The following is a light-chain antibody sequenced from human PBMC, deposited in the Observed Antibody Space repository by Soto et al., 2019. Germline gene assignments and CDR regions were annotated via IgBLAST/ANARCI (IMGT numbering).Light chain of an antibody. CDR1: SGHSSYA. CDR2: LNSDGSH. Sequence: QPVLTQSPSASASLGASVKLTCTLSSGHSSYAIAWHQQQPEKGPRYLMKLNSDGSHSKGDGIPDRFSVSSSGAERFLTISGLHSEDEAVYFCQTWGAGIVIFGRGTELTV. V-gene: IGLV4-69*01. J-gene: IGLJ2*01. CDR3: QTWGAGIVI.